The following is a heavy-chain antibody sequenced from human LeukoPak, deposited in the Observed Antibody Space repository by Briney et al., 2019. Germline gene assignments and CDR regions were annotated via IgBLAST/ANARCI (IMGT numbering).Heavy chain of an antibody. CDR2: IKKDGSEK. CDR3: ARLLVYNSGGEAFDY. CDR1: GFTFSRYW. D-gene: IGHD3-10*01. J-gene: IGHJ4*02. Sequence: PGGSLRLSCAASGFTFSRYWMSWVRQAPGKGLEWVANIKKDGSEKYYVDSVEGRFTISRDNAKNSLYLQMNSLRAEDTAVYYCARLLVYNSGGEAFDYWGPGTLVTVSS. V-gene: IGHV3-7*01.